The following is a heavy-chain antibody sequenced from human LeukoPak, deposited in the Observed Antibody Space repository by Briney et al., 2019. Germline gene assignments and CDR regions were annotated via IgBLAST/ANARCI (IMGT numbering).Heavy chain of an antibody. CDR2: ISSRSSNI. V-gene: IGHV3-48*02. Sequence: GGSLRLSCAASGFTFSSYSMNWVRQAPGKGLEWVSYISSRSSNIYYADSVKGRFTISRDNAKNSLYLQMNSLRDEDTVVYYCARIPGGYYYGMDVWGQGTTVTVSS. CDR1: GFTFSSYS. J-gene: IGHJ6*02. CDR3: ARIPGGYYYGMDV. D-gene: IGHD3-16*01.